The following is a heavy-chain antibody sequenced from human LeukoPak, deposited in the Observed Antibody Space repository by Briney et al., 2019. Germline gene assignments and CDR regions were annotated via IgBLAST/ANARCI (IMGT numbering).Heavy chain of an antibody. J-gene: IGHJ5*02. V-gene: IGHV3-74*03. CDR2: FKDDGTST. Sequence: GGSLRLSCAASGFTFSGSWMHWVRQAPGKGLDWVARFKDDGTSTTYADSVKGRFTISRDNAKNILYLQMNSLRAEDTAMYYCAKSDWFDPWGQGTLVIVS. CDR3: AKSDWFDP. CDR1: GFTFSGSW.